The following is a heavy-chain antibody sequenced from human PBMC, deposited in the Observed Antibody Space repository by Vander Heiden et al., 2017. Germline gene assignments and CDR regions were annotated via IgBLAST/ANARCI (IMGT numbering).Heavy chain of an antibody. CDR1: GFTFSSYA. V-gene: IGHV3-30*07. CDR3: AREEVTAIEGAFDI. CDR2: ISYDGSNK. J-gene: IGHJ3*02. Sequence: QVQLVESGGGVVQPGRSLRLSCAASGFTFSSYAMHWVRQAPGKGLEWVAVISYDGSNKYYADSVKGRFTISRDNSKNTLYLQMNSLRAQDTAVYYCAREEVTAIEGAFDIWGQG. D-gene: IGHD5-18*01.